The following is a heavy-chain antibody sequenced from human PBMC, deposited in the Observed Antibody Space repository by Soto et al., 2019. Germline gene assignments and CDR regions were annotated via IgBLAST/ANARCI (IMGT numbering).Heavy chain of an antibody. CDR3: AKGRLDY. V-gene: IGHV3-23*01. CDR1: GFTPSNDF. CDR2: ISAGGTE. Sequence: GGSLRLSCAASGFTPSNDFMSWVRQAPGKGLEWVSLISAGGTEYYADSVKGRFTISRDTSKNTLFLQMNSLAADDTGIYYCAKGRLDYWGQGTLVTVSS. J-gene: IGHJ4*02.